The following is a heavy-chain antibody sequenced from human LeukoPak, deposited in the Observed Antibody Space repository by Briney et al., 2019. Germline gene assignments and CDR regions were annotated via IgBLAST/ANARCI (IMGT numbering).Heavy chain of an antibody. CDR1: GGSISSSSYY. CDR2: IYYSGST. J-gene: IGHJ2*01. V-gene: IGHV4-39*01. Sequence: SETLSLTCTVSGGSISSSSYYWGWIRQPPGKGLEWIGSIYYSGSTYYNPSLKSRVTISVDTSKNQFSLKLSSVTAADTAVYYCARHRPIYYDSSGSRGDWYFDLWGRGTLVTVSS. D-gene: IGHD3-22*01. CDR3: ARHRPIYYDSSGSRGDWYFDL.